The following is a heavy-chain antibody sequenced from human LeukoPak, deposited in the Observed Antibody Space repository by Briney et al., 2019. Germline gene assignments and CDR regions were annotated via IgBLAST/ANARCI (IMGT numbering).Heavy chain of an antibody. CDR3: ARGYYYDSSGYIPDYFDY. CDR1: GGSISSGGYS. V-gene: IGHV4-30-2*01. CDR2: IYHSGST. D-gene: IGHD3-22*01. J-gene: IGHJ4*02. Sequence: SQTLSLTCAVSGGSISSGGYSWSWIRQPPGKGLEWIGYIYHSGSTYYNPSLKSRVTISVDRSKNQFSLKLSSVTAADTAVYYSARGYYYDSSGYIPDYFDYWGQGTLVTVSS.